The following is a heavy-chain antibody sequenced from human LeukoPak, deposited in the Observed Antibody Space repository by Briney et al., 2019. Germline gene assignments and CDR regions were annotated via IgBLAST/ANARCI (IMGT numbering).Heavy chain of an antibody. Sequence: ASVKVSFKASGYTFTGYYMHWVRQAPGQGLEWMGWINPNSGGTNYAQKFQGRVTMTRDTSISTAYMELSRLRSDDTAVYYCAREYYYDSSGQPWDAFDIWGQGTMVTVSS. CDR1: GYTFTGYY. V-gene: IGHV1-2*02. CDR3: AREYYYDSSGQPWDAFDI. D-gene: IGHD3-22*01. CDR2: INPNSGGT. J-gene: IGHJ3*02.